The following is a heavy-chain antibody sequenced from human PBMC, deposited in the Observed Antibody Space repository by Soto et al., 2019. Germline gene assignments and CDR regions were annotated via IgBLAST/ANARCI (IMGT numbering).Heavy chain of an antibody. V-gene: IGHV4-31*03. CDR1: GGSISRGGYY. Sequence: QVQLQESGPGLVKPSQTLSLTCTVSGGSISRGGYYWSWIRQHPGKGLEWIGYIYFSGSTYYNPSLKRRLTISLDTPKNQFSLELTSVTAADAAVYYCARIYSSGWYIDYWGQGTLVTVSS. CDR2: IYFSGST. D-gene: IGHD6-19*01. J-gene: IGHJ4*02. CDR3: ARIYSSGWYIDY.